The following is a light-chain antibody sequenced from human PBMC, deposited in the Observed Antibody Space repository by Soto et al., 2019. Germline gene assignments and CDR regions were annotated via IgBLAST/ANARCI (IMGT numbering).Light chain of an antibody. CDR1: SSDVGAYIY. V-gene: IGLV2-14*01. CDR2: DIT. CDR3: FSYRSTGILL. Sequence: QSVLTQPASVSGSPGQSITISCTGTSSDVGAYIYVSWYQQHPGKAPKLMIYDITNRPSGVSNRFSGSKSGNTASLTISGLQAEDEADYYCFSYRSTGILLFGGGTKLTVL. J-gene: IGLJ2*01.